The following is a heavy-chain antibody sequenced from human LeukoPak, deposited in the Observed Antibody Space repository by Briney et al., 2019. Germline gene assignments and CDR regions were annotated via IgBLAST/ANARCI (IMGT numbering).Heavy chain of an antibody. Sequence: PGMSLRLSCAASGFTFSSYAMHWVRQAPGKGLEGVAVISYDGSNKYYADSVKGRFTISRDNAKNSLYLQMNSLRAEDTAVYYCARVGQGSSWYPPTTYYFEYWGQGTLVHVSS. J-gene: IGHJ4*02. CDR1: GFTFSSYA. D-gene: IGHD6-13*01. V-gene: IGHV3-30-3*01. CDR3: ARVGQGSSWYPPTTYYFEY. CDR2: ISYDGSNK.